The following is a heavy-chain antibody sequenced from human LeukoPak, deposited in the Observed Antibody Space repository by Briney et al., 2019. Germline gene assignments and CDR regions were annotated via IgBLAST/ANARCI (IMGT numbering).Heavy chain of an antibody. CDR1: GFTFSSYA. CDR2: ISGSGGST. D-gene: IGHD3-3*01. V-gene: IGHV3-23*01. J-gene: IGHJ4*02. Sequence: PGGSLRLSCAASGFTFSSYAMSWVRQAPGKGLEWVSAISGSGGSTYYADSVKGRFTTSRDNSKSTLYLQMNSLRAEDTAVYYCARIFPYYDFWSGYPGYWGQGTLVTVSS. CDR3: ARIFPYYDFWSGYPGY.